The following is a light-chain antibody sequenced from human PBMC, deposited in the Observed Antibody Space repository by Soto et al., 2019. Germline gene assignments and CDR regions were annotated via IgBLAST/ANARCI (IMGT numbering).Light chain of an antibody. J-gene: IGKJ3*01. V-gene: IGKV3-11*01. CDR2: DAS. Sequence: EIMLTQSPATLSLSPGERATLSCRASQSVSSYLAWYQQKPGQAPRLLIYDASNRATGIPARFSGSGSGTDFTLTISSLEPEDFAVYYCQQRSNWPPRTFGPGTKVDIK. CDR1: QSVSSY. CDR3: QQRSNWPPRT.